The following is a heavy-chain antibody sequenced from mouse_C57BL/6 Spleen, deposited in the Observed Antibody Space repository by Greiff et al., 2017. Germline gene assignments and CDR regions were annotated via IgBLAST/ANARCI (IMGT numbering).Heavy chain of an antibody. J-gene: IGHJ3*01. D-gene: IGHD2-1*01. V-gene: IGHV1-39*01. Sequence: EVKLQESGPELVKPGASVKISCKASGYSFTDYNMNWVKQSDGKSLEWIGVINPNYGTTSYNQKFKGKATLTVDQSSSTAYMQLNSLTSEDSAVYYCAREGTIYYGHWFAYWGQGTLVTVSA. CDR2: INPNYGTT. CDR1: GYSFTDYN. CDR3: AREGTIYYGHWFAY.